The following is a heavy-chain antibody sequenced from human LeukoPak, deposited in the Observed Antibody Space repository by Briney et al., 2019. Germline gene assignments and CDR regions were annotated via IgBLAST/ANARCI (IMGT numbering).Heavy chain of an antibody. CDR3: AKDSSSLRDYYGMDV. CDR1: GFTLSSYG. CDR2: INGSGGST. J-gene: IGHJ6*02. Sequence: GGSLRLSCTASGFTLSSYGMRWVSQAPGKGLEWVSFINGSGGSTYYADSVKGRFTISRDNSKNTLYLQLNSLRPEDMAVYYCAKDSSSLRDYYGMDVWGQGTTVTVSS. D-gene: IGHD6-13*01. V-gene: IGHV3-23*01.